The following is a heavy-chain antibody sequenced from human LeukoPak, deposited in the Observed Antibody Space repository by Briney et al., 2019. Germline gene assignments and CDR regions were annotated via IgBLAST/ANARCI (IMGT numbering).Heavy chain of an antibody. J-gene: IGHJ5*02. CDR2: IEHDGSIA. CDR3: VTDVVPGRTGAGPGS. Sequence: GGSLRLSFVASGFTFRNFGFHWVRQAPDKGLEWVAFIEHDGSIASYSESVKGRFSLSRDDSKTAVSLQMNSLRAEDTALYYCVTDVVPGRTGAGPGSWGQGTLVTVSS. V-gene: IGHV3-30*02. CDR1: GFTFRNFG. D-gene: IGHD6-13*01.